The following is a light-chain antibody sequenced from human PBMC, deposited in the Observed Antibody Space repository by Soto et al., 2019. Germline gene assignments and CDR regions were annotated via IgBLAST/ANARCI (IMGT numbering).Light chain of an antibody. Sequence: QSALTQPRSVSGSPGQSVTISCTGTSSELGTYNYVSWYQQHPGKAPKLIIYDVTKWPSGVPDRFSGSKSGNTASLTISGLQAEDEADYYCCSYAGSYTHVFGTGTKLTVL. CDR2: DVT. CDR1: SSELGTYNY. CDR3: CSYAGSYTHV. J-gene: IGLJ1*01. V-gene: IGLV2-11*01.